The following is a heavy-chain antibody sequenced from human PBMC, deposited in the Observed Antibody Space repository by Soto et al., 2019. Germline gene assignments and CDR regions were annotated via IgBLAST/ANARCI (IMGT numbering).Heavy chain of an antibody. J-gene: IGHJ3*02. D-gene: IGHD6-13*01. Sequence: ASVKVSCKASGYTFTGYYIHWVRQAPGQGLEWMGWINPSGGKNYARKFQGGVTMTRDMSITTAYMELSRLRSDDTAVYYCARSDSWFDDAFDIWGQGTMVTVSS. CDR1: GYTFTGYY. CDR3: ARSDSWFDDAFDI. CDR2: INPSGGK. V-gene: IGHV1-2*02.